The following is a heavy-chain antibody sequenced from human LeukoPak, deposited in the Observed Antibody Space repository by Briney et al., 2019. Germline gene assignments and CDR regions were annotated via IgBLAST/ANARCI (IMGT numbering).Heavy chain of an antibody. V-gene: IGHV3-33*01. Sequence: GRSLRLSCAASGFTFSSYGMHWVRQAPGKGLEWVAFIWYDGSNKYYADSVKGRFTISRDNSKNTLYLQMNSLRAEDTAVYYCARGIAAAGTVPGFFDYWGQGTLVTVSS. CDR1: GFTFSSYG. D-gene: IGHD6-13*01. CDR3: ARGIAAAGTVPGFFDY. CDR2: IWYDGSNK. J-gene: IGHJ4*02.